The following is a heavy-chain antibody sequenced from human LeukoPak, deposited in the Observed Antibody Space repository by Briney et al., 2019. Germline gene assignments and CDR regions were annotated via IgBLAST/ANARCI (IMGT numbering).Heavy chain of an antibody. CDR1: GFTFSSYA. D-gene: IGHD6-6*01. Sequence: GGSLRLSCAASGFTFSSYAMSWVRQAPGKGLEWVSAISGSGGSTYYADSVKGRFTISRDNSKSTLYLQMNSLRAEDTAVYYCAKVEYSSSSYTFHCYFDYWGQGTLVTVSS. CDR2: ISGSGGST. V-gene: IGHV3-23*01. J-gene: IGHJ4*02. CDR3: AKVEYSSSSYTFHCYFDY.